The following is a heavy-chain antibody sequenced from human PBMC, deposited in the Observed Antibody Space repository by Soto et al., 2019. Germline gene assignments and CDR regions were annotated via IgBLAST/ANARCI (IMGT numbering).Heavy chain of an antibody. Sequence: ASEKVSCKASGYTFTSYGISWVRQAPGQGLEWMGWISAYNDNTNYAQKLQGRVTMTTDTSTSTAYMELRSLRSDDTAVYYCAREYDYVWGSYRSDFDYWGQGTLVTVSS. J-gene: IGHJ4*02. CDR2: ISAYNDNT. V-gene: IGHV1-18*01. CDR1: GYTFTSYG. D-gene: IGHD3-16*02. CDR3: AREYDYVWGSYRSDFDY.